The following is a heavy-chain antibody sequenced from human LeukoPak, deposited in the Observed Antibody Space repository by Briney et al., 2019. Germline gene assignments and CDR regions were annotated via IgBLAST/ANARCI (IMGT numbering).Heavy chain of an antibody. J-gene: IGHJ6*03. CDR1: GGSFSGYY. V-gene: IGHV4-34*01. CDR2: TNHSGST. D-gene: IGHD3-16*01. CDR3: ARGRRSVQRVAGGYYYYMDV. Sequence: SETLSLTCAVYGGSFSGYYWSWIRQPPGKGLEWIGETNHSGSTNYNPSLKSRVTISVDTSKNQFSLKLSSVTAADTAVYYCARGRRSVQRVAGGYYYYMDVWGKGTTVTVSS.